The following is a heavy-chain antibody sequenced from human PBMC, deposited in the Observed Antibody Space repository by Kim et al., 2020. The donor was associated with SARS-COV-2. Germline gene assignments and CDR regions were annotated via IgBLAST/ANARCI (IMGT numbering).Heavy chain of an antibody. D-gene: IGHD6-13*01. Sequence: SQTLSLTCAISGDSVSSNSGVWNWIRQSPSRGLEWLGRTYYRSKWHYDYAVSVRSRIIINPDTSKNQFSLQLNSVTPEDTAVYFCARDAPGSRLFDYWGKGTLVPVSS. J-gene: IGHJ4*02. V-gene: IGHV6-1*01. CDR3: ARDAPGSRLFDY. CDR1: GDSVSSNSGV. CDR2: TYYRSKWHY.